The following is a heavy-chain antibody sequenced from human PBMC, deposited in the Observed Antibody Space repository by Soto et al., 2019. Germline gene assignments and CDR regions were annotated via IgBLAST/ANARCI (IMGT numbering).Heavy chain of an antibody. CDR2: FDPEDGET. D-gene: IGHD6-19*01. CDR1: GYTLTELS. J-gene: IGHJ4*02. V-gene: IGHV1-24*01. Sequence: ASVKVSCKVSGYTLTELSMHWVRQAPGKGLEWMGGFDPEDGETIYAQKFQGRVTISRDNAKNSLYLQMNSLRAEDTAVYYCARALGPISGWYPSCYFDYWGQGTLVTVSS. CDR3: ARALGPISGWYPSCYFDY.